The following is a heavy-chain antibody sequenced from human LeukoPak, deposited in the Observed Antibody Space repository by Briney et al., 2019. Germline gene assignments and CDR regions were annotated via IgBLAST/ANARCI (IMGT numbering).Heavy chain of an antibody. V-gene: IGHV4-39*01. Sequence: PSETLSLTCTVSGGSISSSSYYWGWIRQPPGKGLEWIGSIYYSGSTYYNPSLKSRVTISVDTSKNQFSLKLNPVTAADTAVYYCARVPYYDFWSGFDPWGQGTLVTVSS. D-gene: IGHD3-3*01. CDR3: ARVPYYDFWSGFDP. CDR1: GGSISSSSYY. CDR2: IYYSGST. J-gene: IGHJ5*02.